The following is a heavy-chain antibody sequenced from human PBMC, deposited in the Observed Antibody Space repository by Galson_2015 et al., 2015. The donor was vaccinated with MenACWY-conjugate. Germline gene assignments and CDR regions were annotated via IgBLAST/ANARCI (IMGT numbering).Heavy chain of an antibody. V-gene: IGHV2-5*02. D-gene: IGHD3-9*01. CDR2: FYWDDDK. CDR3: AHSAEYWSRPSCYYFDA. J-gene: IGHJ1*01. Sequence: PALVKPTQPLTLTCTFSGFSLTTTGVGVAWIRQPPGKALEWLALFYWDDDKRYRPSLRRRLTVTKETSKNRVVLTMTNVDPVETATYYCAHSAEYWSRPSCYYFDAWGQGVPVTASS. CDR1: GFSLTTTGVG.